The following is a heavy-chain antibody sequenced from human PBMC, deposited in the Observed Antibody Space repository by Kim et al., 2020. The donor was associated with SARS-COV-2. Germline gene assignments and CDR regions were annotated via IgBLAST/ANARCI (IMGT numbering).Heavy chain of an antibody. CDR3: ARRAQTAMVPYYYYGMDV. Sequence: SETLSLTCTVSGGSISSGSYYWSWIRQPAGKGLEWIGRIYTSGSTNYNPSLKSRVTISVDTSKNQFSLKLSSVTAADTAVYYCARRAQTAMVPYYYYGMDVWGQGTTVTVSS. CDR2: IYTSGST. D-gene: IGHD5-18*01. CDR1: GGSISSGSYY. J-gene: IGHJ6*02. V-gene: IGHV4-61*02.